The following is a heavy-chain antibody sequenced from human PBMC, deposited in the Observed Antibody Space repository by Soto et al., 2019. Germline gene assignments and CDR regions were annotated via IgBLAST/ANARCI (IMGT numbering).Heavy chain of an antibody. Sequence: GESLKISCKTSGYNFSGYWIGWVRQMPGKGLEWLGIIFPGDSDTKYSPSFQGQVIISADKSIRTAYLQWSSLKASDTAIYYCARQSGMDVWGQGTTVTVSS. CDR2: IFPGDSDT. CDR3: ARQSGMDV. CDR1: GYNFSGYW. V-gene: IGHV5-51*01. D-gene: IGHD5-12*01. J-gene: IGHJ6*02.